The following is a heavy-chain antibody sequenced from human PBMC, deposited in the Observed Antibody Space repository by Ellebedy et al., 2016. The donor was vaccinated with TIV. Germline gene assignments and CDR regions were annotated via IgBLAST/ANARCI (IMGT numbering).Heavy chain of an antibody. J-gene: IGHJ4*02. Sequence: SETLSLXCAVSGGSISSSNWWSWVRQPPGKGLEWIGEIYHSGSTNYNPSLKSRVTISVDKSKNQFSLKLSSVTAADTVVYYCARVYSVYENFDYWGQGTLVTVSS. V-gene: IGHV4-4*02. CDR3: ARVYSVYENFDY. CDR1: GGSISSSNW. CDR2: IYHSGST. D-gene: IGHD5/OR15-5a*01.